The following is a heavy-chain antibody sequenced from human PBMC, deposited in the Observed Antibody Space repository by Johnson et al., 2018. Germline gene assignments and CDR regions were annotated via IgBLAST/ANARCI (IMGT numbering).Heavy chain of an antibody. CDR1: GFTFSDYY. V-gene: IGHV3-11*01. Sequence: QVQLQESGGGLVKPGGSLRLSCAASGFTFSDYYMSWIRQAPGKGLEWVSVVSGVAGSTYYADSVKGRFTISRDNSKNTLYLHMNSLRADDTALYYCARDSGPGYNYAFDSWGQGTLVTVSS. CDR3: ARDSGPGYNYAFDS. D-gene: IGHD1-1*01. CDR2: VSGVAGST. J-gene: IGHJ4*02.